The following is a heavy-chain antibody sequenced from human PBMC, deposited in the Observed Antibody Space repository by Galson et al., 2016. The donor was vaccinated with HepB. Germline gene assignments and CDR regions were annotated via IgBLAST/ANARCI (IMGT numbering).Heavy chain of an antibody. Sequence: SLRLSCAASTFAFSSFAMTWVRQAPGKGLEWVSSISDNGDYTWYADSVKDRFTISRDNSQNTLSLQMNSLRSEDTAVYYCAKGGWFGAVQNIARFDYWGQGTLVTVSS. CDR3: AKGGWFGAVQNIARFDY. D-gene: IGHD3-10*01. V-gene: IGHV3-23*01. CDR2: ISDNGDYT. J-gene: IGHJ4*02. CDR1: TFAFSSFA.